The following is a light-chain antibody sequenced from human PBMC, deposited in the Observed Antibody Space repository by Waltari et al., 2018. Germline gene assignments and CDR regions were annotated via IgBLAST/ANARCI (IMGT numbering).Light chain of an antibody. CDR2: WAS. Sequence: DIVMTQSPDSLAVSLGERATINCKSSQSVLYNSNNKNYLAWYQQKPGQPPKLLIYWASTRESGFPDRFSGSGSGTDFTLTVSSLQAEDVAVYYCQQYYTTPFTFGPGTKVDI. J-gene: IGKJ3*01. V-gene: IGKV4-1*01. CDR1: QSVLYNSNNKNY. CDR3: QQYYTTPFT.